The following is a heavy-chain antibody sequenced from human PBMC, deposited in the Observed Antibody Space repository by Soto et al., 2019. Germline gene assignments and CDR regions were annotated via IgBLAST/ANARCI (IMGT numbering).Heavy chain of an antibody. V-gene: IGHV3-48*01. CDR3: ATYYGSGTYFPDHYYYGMDV. CDR1: GFTFINYS. CDR2: ISSSSSTI. J-gene: IGHJ6*01. D-gene: IGHD3-10*01. Sequence: EVQLVESGGGLVQPGGSLRLSCAASGFTFINYSMNWVRQAPGKGLEWVSYISSSSSTIYYADSVKGRFTNSRDNAKNSLYLQMNRLRAEDTAVYYCATYYGSGTYFPDHYYYGMDVW.